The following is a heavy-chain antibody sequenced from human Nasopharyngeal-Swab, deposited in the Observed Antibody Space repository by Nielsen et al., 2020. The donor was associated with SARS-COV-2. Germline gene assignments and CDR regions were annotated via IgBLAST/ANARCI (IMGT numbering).Heavy chain of an antibody. CDR2: VYTSGST. V-gene: IGHV4-4*07. J-gene: IGHJ6*01. CDR3: ARSGTTKYGLDV. CDR1: GGSISGYF. Sequence: GSLRLSCSVSGGSISGYFLSWIRQPAGEGLEFIGRVYTSGSTNYNPSLKSRVTISIDMSKNQFSLELRSVTAADTAFYYCARSGTTKYGLDVWGQGTTVIVSS. D-gene: IGHD1-1*01.